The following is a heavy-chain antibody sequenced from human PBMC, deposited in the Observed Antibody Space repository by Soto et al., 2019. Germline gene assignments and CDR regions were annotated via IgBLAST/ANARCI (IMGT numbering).Heavy chain of an antibody. J-gene: IGHJ4*02. CDR3: TRAAIKGELLDF. CDR2: IWHDGSKE. CDR1: GFTFNNHG. Sequence: QVQLVESGGGVVQPGRSLRLSCAASGFTFNNHGMHWVRQAPGKGLEWVALIWHDGSKEGYADSVRGRFTISRDNSKNTLTLEMNSLRVEDTAVYYCTRAAIKGELLDFWGQGTQVTVSS. D-gene: IGHD1-26*01. V-gene: IGHV3-33*01.